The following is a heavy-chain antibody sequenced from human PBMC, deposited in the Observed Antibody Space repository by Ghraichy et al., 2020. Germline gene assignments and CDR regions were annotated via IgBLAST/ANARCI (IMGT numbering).Heavy chain of an antibody. J-gene: IGHJ4*02. Sequence: GVLRLSCAASGFTFSRHYMTWVRQAPGKGLEGVAKINPDGSEKYYVDSVRGRFTISRDNAKNALYLQVNSLRGEDTAVYYCAREIWWRFDYWGQGTLVTVSS. V-gene: IGHV3-7*01. D-gene: IGHD3-16*01. CDR3: AREIWWRFDY. CDR2: INPDGSEK. CDR1: GFTFSRHY.